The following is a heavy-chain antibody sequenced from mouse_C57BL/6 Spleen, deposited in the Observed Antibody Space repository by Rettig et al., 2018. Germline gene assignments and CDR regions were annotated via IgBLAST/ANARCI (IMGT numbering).Heavy chain of an antibody. V-gene: IGHV1-64*01. Sequence: QVQLQQPGAELVKPGASVKLSCKASGYTFTTYWIHWVKQRPGQGLEWIGLIHPSSGSTNYNEKLKSKATLTVDKSSSAAYMQLISLTSEDSAVYYCARGGDDYEKGAMDYWGQGTSVTVSS. CDR3: ARGGDDYEKGAMDY. CDR1: GYTFTTYW. CDR2: IHPSSGST. D-gene: IGHD2-4*01. J-gene: IGHJ4*01.